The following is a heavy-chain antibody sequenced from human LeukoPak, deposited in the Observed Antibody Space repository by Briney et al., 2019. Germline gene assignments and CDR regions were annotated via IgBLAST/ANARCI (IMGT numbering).Heavy chain of an antibody. D-gene: IGHD6-13*01. J-gene: IGHJ4*02. Sequence: GGSLRLSCAASGFTVSSNCMSWVRQAPGKGLEWVSVIYSGGRTYCADSVKGRFTTSRDNSKNTLYLQMSSLRAEDTAVYYCAMCSAATGTVYWGQGPLVTVSS. V-gene: IGHV3-66*01. CDR2: IYSGGRT. CDR3: AMCSAATGTVY. CDR1: GFTVSSNC.